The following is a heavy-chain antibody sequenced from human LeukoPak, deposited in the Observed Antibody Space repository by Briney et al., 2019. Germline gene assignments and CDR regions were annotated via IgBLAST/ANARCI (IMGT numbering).Heavy chain of an antibody. D-gene: IGHD3-3*01. V-gene: IGHV3-74*01. J-gene: IGHJ6*02. CDR2: INSDGSNT. CDR3: AKFFSPYYYGMDV. Sequence: PGGSLRLSCAASGFTFSSYWMHWVRQAPGKGLVWVSRINSDGSNTSYADSVKGRFTISRDNSRNTLYLQMSSLRAEDTALYYCAKFFSPYYYGMDVWGQGTTVTVSS. CDR1: GFTFSSYW.